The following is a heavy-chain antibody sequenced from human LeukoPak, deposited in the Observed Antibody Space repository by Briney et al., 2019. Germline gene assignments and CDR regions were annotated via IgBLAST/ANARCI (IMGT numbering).Heavy chain of an antibody. CDR3: ARVAAVAGTPMGNWFDP. J-gene: IGHJ5*02. D-gene: IGHD6-19*01. CDR1: GFTFSSYA. V-gene: IGHV3-23*01. Sequence: GGSLRLSCAASGFTFSSYAMSWVRQAPGKGLEWVSAISGSGGSTYYADSVKGRFTISRDNSKNTLYLQMNSLRAEDTAVYYCARVAAVAGTPMGNWFDPWGQGTLVTVSS. CDR2: ISGSGGST.